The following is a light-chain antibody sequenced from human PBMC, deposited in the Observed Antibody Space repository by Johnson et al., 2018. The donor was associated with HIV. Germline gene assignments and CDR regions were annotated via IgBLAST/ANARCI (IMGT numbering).Light chain of an antibody. CDR1: SSNIGNNY. J-gene: IGLJ1*01. CDR2: ENN. CDR3: ASWDRSLTVGTV. Sequence: QSVLTQPPSVSAAPGQKVTISCSGSSSNIGNNYVSWYQQLPGTAPKLLIYENNKRPSGIPDRFSGSKSGTSATLDITGLQTGDEADYYCASWDRSLTVGTVFGTGTRVTVL. V-gene: IGLV1-51*01.